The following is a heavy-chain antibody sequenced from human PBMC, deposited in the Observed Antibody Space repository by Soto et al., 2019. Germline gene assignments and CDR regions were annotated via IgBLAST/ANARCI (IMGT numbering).Heavy chain of an antibody. V-gene: IGHV1-18*01. CDR1: GYTFTSHG. CDR2: VSGYNGNT. J-gene: IGHJ4*02. Sequence: QVQLVQSGAEVKKPGASVKVSCKASGYTFTSHGISRVRQAPGQGLEWMGWVSGYNGNTNYAQKFQGRVTMTTDTSTTTAYMELRSLTSDDTAVYYCSRDLGAKVYFWGQGTLVTVSS. CDR3: SRDLGAKVYF. D-gene: IGHD3-16*01.